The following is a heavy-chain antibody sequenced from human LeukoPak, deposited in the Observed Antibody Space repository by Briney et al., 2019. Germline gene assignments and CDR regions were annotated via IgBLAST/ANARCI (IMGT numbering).Heavy chain of an antibody. V-gene: IGHV1-2*02. J-gene: IGHJ4*02. CDR3: APTAEAYTSWWKV. Sequence: ASVKVSCKASGYKFTDDYMHWGRQAPGQGLEFMGWINPDSGFTNYAQKFKGRVTMTRDTSISTAYLEVRRLTSDDTAVYYCAPTAEAYTSWWKVWGQGTLVTVSS. CDR1: GYKFTDDY. CDR2: INPDSGFT. D-gene: IGHD3-16*01.